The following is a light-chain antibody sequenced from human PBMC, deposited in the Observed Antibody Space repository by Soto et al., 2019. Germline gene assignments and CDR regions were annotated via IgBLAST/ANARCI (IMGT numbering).Light chain of an antibody. Sequence: QLVLTQPPSASAPPGQSVTISCSGGNSNIGSNTVNWYQKLPGTAPKLLINRNIQRPSGVPDRFSGSKSGTSASLAISGLQSEDEADYYCATWDDSLDGWVFGGGTKLTVL. J-gene: IGLJ3*02. CDR2: RNI. CDR1: NSNIGSNT. CDR3: ATWDDSLDGWV. V-gene: IGLV1-44*01.